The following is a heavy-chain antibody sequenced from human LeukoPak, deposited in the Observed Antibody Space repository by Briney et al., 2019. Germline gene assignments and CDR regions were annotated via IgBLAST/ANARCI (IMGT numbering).Heavy chain of an antibody. CDR1: GFTFNNYW. Sequence: GGSLRLSCAASGFTFNNYWMSWVRQAPGQGLEWVANMKQDGSEKYYVDSVKGRFTISRDNAKNSVHLQMNSLRAEDTAVYYCARDRTSFRYWGQGTLVTVSS. J-gene: IGHJ4*02. V-gene: IGHV3-7*01. CDR2: MKQDGSEK. CDR3: ARDRTSFRY. D-gene: IGHD2-15*01.